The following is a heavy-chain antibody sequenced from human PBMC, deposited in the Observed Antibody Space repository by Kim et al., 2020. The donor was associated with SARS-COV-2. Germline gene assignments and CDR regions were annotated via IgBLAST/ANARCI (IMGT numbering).Heavy chain of an antibody. D-gene: IGHD2-2*01. J-gene: IGHJ6*02. V-gene: IGHV4-59*08. Sequence: NHTLKSRVTISVDTSKNQFSLKLSSVTAADTAVYYCARLMQYQPPRGMDVWGQGTTVTVSS. CDR3: ARLMQYQPPRGMDV.